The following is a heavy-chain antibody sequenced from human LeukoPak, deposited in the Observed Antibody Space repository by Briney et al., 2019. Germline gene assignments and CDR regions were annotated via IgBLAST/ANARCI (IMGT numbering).Heavy chain of an antibody. J-gene: IGHJ4*02. CDR2: IYYIRST. D-gene: IGHD5-24*01. V-gene: IGHV4-30-4*01. CDR3: ARDGYNSGYFDY. CDR1: GASISSGGYY. Sequence: SQTLSLTCTVSGASISSGGYYWNWIRQPPGKGLEWIGYIYYIRSTSYSPSLKSRLTISVDTSKNQFSLKLSSVTAAGTAVYYCARDGYNSGYFDYWGQGTLVTVSS.